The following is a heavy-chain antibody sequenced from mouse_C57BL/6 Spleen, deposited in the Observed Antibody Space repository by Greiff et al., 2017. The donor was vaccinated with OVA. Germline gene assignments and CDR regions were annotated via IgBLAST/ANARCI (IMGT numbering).Heavy chain of an antibody. CDR1: GYTFTSYW. D-gene: IGHD2-2*01. V-gene: IGHV1-64*01. CDR3: ALYGYDGAMDY. J-gene: IGHJ4*01. CDR2: IHPNSGST. Sequence: QVQLKQPGAELVKPGASVKLSCKASGYTFTSYWMHWVKQRPGQGLEWIGMIHPNSGSTNYNEKFKSKATLTVDKSSSTAYMQLSSLTSDDSAVYYCALYGYDGAMDYWGQGTSVTVSS.